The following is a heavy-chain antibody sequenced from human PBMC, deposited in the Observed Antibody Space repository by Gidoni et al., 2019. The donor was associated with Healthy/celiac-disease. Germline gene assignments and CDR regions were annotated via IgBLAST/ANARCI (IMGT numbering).Heavy chain of an antibody. CDR3: ARDGDYSSGLVGWFDP. CDR2: IYYSGST. CDR1: CGSISSSSYY. J-gene: IGHJ5*02. Sequence: QLQLQESGPGLVKPSETLSLTCTVSCGSISSSSYYWGWIRQPPGKGLEWIGSIYYSGSTYYNPSLKSRVTISVDTSKNQFSLKLSSVTAADTAVYYCARDGDYSSGLVGWFDPWGQGTLVTVSS. V-gene: IGHV4-39*07. D-gene: IGHD6-19*01.